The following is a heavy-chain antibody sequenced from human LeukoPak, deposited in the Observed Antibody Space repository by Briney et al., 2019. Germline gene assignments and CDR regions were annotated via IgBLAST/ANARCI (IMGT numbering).Heavy chain of an antibody. D-gene: IGHD3-9*01. CDR2: INHSGST. CDR3: VRSYDILTGYRDCYFDY. J-gene: IGHJ4*02. V-gene: IGHV4-34*01. Sequence: SETLSLTCAVYGGSFSGYYWSWIRQPPGKGLEWIGEINHSGSTNYNPSLKSRVTISVDTSKNQFSLKLSSVTAADTAVYYCVRSYDILTGYRDCYFDYWGQGTLVTVSS. CDR1: GGSFSGYY.